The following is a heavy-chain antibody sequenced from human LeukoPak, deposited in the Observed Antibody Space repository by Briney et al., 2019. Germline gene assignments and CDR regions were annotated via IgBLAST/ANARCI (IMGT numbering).Heavy chain of an antibody. CDR2: IKSKTDGGTT. CDR3: TTDSSGWYDPHYYYYYGMDV. CDR1: GFTFSNAW. Sequence: GGSLRLSCAASGFTFSNAWMGWVRQAPGKGLEWVGRIKSKTDGGTTDYAAPVKGRFTISRDDSKNTLYLQMNSLKTEDTAVYYCTTDSSGWYDPHYYYYYGMDVWGQGTTVTVSS. D-gene: IGHD6-19*01. J-gene: IGHJ6*02. V-gene: IGHV3-15*01.